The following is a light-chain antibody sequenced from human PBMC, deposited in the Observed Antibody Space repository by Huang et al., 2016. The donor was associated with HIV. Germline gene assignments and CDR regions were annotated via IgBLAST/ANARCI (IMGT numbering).Light chain of an antibody. Sequence: DIQMTQSPSSLSAAVGDRVTITCRASQSISSYLNWYQQKPGKAPKLLIYAASSLQRGVPSRFSGSGSGTEFTLTISSLQPEDFATYYCQQSYSTPRYTFGQGTKLEIK. J-gene: IGKJ2*01. CDR1: QSISSY. CDR2: AAS. CDR3: QQSYSTPRYT. V-gene: IGKV1-39*01.